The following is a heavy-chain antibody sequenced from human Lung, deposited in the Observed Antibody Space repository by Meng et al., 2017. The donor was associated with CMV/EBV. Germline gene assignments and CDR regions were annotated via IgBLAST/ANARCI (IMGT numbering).Heavy chain of an antibody. CDR3: AKGGPDYNGWHYFDF. J-gene: IGHJ4*02. D-gene: IGHD3-10*01. CDR1: GFTFDDYS. CDR2: INWNSVRI. Sequence: GGSLRLSCAASGFTFDDYSMHWVRQAPGKGLEWVSGINWNSVRIDYVDSVKGRFTISRDNAKKSLYLQINSPRPEDTAFYYCAKGGPDYNGWHYFDFWGQGXLVTVSS. V-gene: IGHV3-9*01.